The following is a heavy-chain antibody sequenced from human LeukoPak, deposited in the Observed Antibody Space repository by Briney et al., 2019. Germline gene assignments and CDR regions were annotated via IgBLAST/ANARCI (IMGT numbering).Heavy chain of an antibody. J-gene: IGHJ5*02. Sequence: GGSLRLSCAASGIVFSNTAMNWARQSPGRGLEWVSAISGGGERTFYADSVKGRFSSYRDNSKNMLYLQMNTLRADDTAIYYCGKDGGQYSSGPEFDPRGQGALVTVSS. CDR3: GKDGGQYSSGPEFDP. CDR2: ISGGGERT. CDR1: GIVFSNTA. V-gene: IGHV3-23*01. D-gene: IGHD6-19*01.